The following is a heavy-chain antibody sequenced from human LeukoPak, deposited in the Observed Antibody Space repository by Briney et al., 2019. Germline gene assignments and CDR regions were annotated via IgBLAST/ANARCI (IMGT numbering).Heavy chain of an antibody. Sequence: ASVKVSCKASGYTFTSYAIHWVRQALGQRLEWMGWISAGNGNTKYSQNFQGRVTFISNTSATTAFMELSSLRSEDAAVYYCARDSGSGSNDYWGQGTLASVSS. J-gene: IGHJ4*02. CDR3: ARDSGSGSNDY. V-gene: IGHV1-3*01. D-gene: IGHD1-26*01. CDR1: GYTFTSYA. CDR2: ISAGNGNT.